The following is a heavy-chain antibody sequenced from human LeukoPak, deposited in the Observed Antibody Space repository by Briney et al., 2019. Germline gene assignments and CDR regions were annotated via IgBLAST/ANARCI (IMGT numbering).Heavy chain of an antibody. CDR3: ARDPYSGNYGNDYYYYMDV. CDR2: ITSSSSYI. V-gene: IGHV3-21*01. CDR1: GFTFSSYN. J-gene: IGHJ6*03. D-gene: IGHD1-26*01. Sequence: GGSLRLSCAASGFTFSSYNMNWVRQAPGKGLEWVSSITSSSSYIYYADSVKGRFTISRDNAKNSLYLQMDSLGPEDTAVYYCARDPYSGNYGNDYYYYMDVWGKGTTVTISS.